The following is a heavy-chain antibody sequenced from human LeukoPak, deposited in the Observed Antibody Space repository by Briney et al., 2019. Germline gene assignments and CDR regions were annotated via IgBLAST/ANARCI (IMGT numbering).Heavy chain of an antibody. CDR1: GGSISSGGYS. V-gene: IGHV4-30-2*01. CDR2: IYHSGST. Sequence: PSETLSLTCAVSGGSISSGGYSWSWIRQPPGKGLEWIGYIYHSGSTYYNPSLKSRVTISVDRSKNQFSLKLSSVTAAATAVYYCARVGVSGSYLFDYWGQGTLVTVSS. D-gene: IGHD1-26*01. CDR3: ARVGVSGSYLFDY. J-gene: IGHJ4*02.